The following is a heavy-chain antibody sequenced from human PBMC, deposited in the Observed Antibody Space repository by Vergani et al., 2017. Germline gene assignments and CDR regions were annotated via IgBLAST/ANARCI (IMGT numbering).Heavy chain of an antibody. CDR3: ARDRRVTQDYYYYMDV. V-gene: IGHV4-61*02. D-gene: IGHD4-23*01. Sequence: QVQLQESGPGLVKPSQTLSLTCTVSGGSISSGSYYWSWIRQPAGQGLEWLGRIYTSGSTNYNPSLKSRVTMSVDTSKNQFSLKLSSVTAADTAVDYCARDRRVTQDYYYYMDVWGKGTTVTVSS. CDR1: GGSISSGSYY. CDR2: IYTSGST. J-gene: IGHJ6*03.